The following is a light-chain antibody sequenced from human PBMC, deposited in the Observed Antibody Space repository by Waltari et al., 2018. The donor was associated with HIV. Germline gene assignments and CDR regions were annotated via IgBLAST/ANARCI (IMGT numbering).Light chain of an antibody. CDR3: QSTDRSGTYWV. J-gene: IGLJ3*02. CDR2: QDT. CDR1: ALPKQY. V-gene: IGLV3-25*03. Sequence: SYELTQPPSVSVSPGQTARITCPGDALPKQYAYWFQQKPGQAPALVIYQDTERPSGIPERLSGSSLGTMVTLTITGVQAEDEADYYCQSTDRSGTYWVFGGGTKLTVL.